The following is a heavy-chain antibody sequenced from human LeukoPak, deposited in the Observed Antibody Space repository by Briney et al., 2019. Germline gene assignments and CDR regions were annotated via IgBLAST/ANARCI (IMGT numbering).Heavy chain of an antibody. D-gene: IGHD1-26*01. CDR1: GFTFSSYW. CDR2: IKQDGSEK. V-gene: IGHV3-7*01. Sequence: GGSLRLSCAASGFTFSSYWMTWVRQAPGKGLEWVANIKQDGSEKYYADSVKGRFTISRDNAKNSLYLQMNSLRAEDTAVYYCAREWEQGSYSSALFDYWGQGTLVTVSS. CDR3: AREWEQGSYSSALFDY. J-gene: IGHJ4*02.